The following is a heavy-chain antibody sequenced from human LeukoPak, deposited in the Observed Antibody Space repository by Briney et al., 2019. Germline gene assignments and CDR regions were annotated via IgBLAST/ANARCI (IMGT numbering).Heavy chain of an antibody. D-gene: IGHD3-16*01. CDR3: ARVGVTFGGVILYYFDY. CDR1: GYPVSSNY. CDR2: IYSGGST. J-gene: IGHJ4*02. V-gene: IGHV3-53*01. Sequence: GGSLRLSCAASGYPVSSNYMSWVRQAPGKGLEWVSVIYSGGSTYYADSVKGRFTISRDNAKNTLYLQMNSLRAEDTAVYYCARVGVTFGGVILYYFDYWGQGTLVTVSS.